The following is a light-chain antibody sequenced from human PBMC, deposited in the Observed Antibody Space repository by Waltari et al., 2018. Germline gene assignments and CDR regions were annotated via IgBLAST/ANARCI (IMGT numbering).Light chain of an antibody. Sequence: QSALTQPASVSGSPGQSITISCTGTSSDVGGYTFVSWYQQHPGKAPKLIIYDVTERPSGVSHRFSCSKSGNTASLTISGLQAEDEADYYCSSYTSTSSYVFGAETKVTVL. CDR2: DVT. CDR3: SSYTSTSSYV. V-gene: IGLV2-14*01. J-gene: IGLJ1*01. CDR1: SSDVGGYTF.